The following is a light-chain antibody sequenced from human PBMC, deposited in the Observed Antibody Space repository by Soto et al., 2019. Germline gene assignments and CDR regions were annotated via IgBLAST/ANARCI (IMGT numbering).Light chain of an antibody. J-gene: IGLJ1*01. V-gene: IGLV2-14*01. CDR1: SSDVGGYNY. CDR2: EVS. CDR3: SSYTTSSTYV. Sequence: QSALTQPASVSGSPGQSITISCTVTSSDVGGYNYVSWYQQHPGKAPNLMIYEVSNRPSGVSNRFSGSKSGNTASLTISGLQAEDESDYYYSSYTTSSTYVFGTGTKVTVL.